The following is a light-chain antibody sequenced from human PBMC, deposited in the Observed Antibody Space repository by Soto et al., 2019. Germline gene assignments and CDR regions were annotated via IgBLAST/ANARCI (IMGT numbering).Light chain of an antibody. CDR2: DAS. CDR3: QQYQSYYDT. V-gene: IGKV1-5*01. Sequence: DIQMTQSPPALSASVGDRVTITCRASQSVNTRLAWYQQKPGKAPKLLIHDASSLQTGVPSRFSGSGSGTEFTLTISSRQPDDFATYYCQQYQSYYDTFGHGTKVEIK. J-gene: IGKJ1*01. CDR1: QSVNTR.